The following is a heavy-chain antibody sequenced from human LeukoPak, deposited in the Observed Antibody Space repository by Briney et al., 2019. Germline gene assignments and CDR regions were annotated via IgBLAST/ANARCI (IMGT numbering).Heavy chain of an antibody. D-gene: IGHD5-18*01. CDR1: GFTFSSYG. CDR3: ARKLRVGPTDITAMPDY. CDR2: IWYDGSNK. V-gene: IGHV3-33*01. Sequence: GGSLRLSCAASGFTFSSYGMHWVRQAPGKGLEWVAVIWYDGSNKYYADSVKGRFTISRDNSKNTLYLQMNSLRAEDTAVYYCARKLRVGPTDITAMPDYWGQGTLVTVSS. J-gene: IGHJ4*02.